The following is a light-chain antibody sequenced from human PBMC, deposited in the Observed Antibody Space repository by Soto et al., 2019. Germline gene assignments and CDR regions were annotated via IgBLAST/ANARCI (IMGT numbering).Light chain of an antibody. CDR1: QSVSSSY. CDR2: GAS. Sequence: ELVLTQSPGTLSLSPGERAALSCRASQSVSSSYSAWYQLKPGQAPRLLIYGASSRATGIPDRFSGSGSGTDFTLTISRLDPEDFAVYFCQQYGSSPRTFGQGTKVDI. J-gene: IGKJ1*01. V-gene: IGKV3-20*01. CDR3: QQYGSSPRT.